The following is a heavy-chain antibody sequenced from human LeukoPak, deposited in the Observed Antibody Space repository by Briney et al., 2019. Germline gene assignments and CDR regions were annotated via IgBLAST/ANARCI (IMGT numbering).Heavy chain of an antibody. Sequence: GAAVNVSCTASGYTFTIYDINWVGQATGPGREWMGWVNPNRGNTGYAQKSQGRVTMTSNTSISTAYMERSSPRSEDTAGYYCARGLVVGYWGQGTLVTVSS. CDR3: ARGLVVGY. V-gene: IGHV1-8*01. D-gene: IGHD2-2*01. CDR2: VNPNRGNT. J-gene: IGHJ4*02. CDR1: GYTFTIYD.